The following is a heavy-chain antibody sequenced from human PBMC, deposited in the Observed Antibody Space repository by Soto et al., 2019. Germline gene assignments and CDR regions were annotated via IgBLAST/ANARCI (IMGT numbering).Heavy chain of an antibody. CDR3: AKGSTAMTYFDY. CDR1: GFTFSSYG. J-gene: IGHJ4*02. V-gene: IGHV3-30*18. CDR2: ISYDGSNK. D-gene: IGHD5-18*01. Sequence: QVPLVESGGGVVQPGRSLRLSCAASGFTFSSYGMHWVRQAPGKGLEWVAVISYDGSNKDYADSVKGRFTIARDNSENALYLQMNSLRAEDSAVYYCAKGSTAMTYFDYWGQGTLVTVSS.